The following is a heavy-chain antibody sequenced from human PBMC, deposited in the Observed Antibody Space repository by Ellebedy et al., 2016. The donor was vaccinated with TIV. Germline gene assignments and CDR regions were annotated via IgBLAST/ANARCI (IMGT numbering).Heavy chain of an antibody. J-gene: IGHJ4*02. CDR1: GFTFDDYA. V-gene: IGHV3-9*01. CDR2: ISWNSGTT. CDR3: ARDLRITARDYYLDY. D-gene: IGHD6-6*01. Sequence: GGSLRLSXAASGFTFDDYAMHWVRQAPGKGLEWVSGISWNSGTTDYADFVKGRFTISRDNAKNSLYLQMNRLRADDTAFYYCARDLRITARDYYLDYWGQGTLFTVSS.